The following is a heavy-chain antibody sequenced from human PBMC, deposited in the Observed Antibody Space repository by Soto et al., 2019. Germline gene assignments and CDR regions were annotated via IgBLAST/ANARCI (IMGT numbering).Heavy chain of an antibody. J-gene: IGHJ4*02. V-gene: IGHV3-30-3*01. CDR3: ARDRSSSGYYRPIDY. Sequence: QVQLVESGGGVVQPGRSLRLSCAASGFTFSSYAMHWVGQAPGQGLEWVAVISYDGSNKYYADSVKGRFTISRDNSKNTLYLQMNSLRAEDTAVYYCARDRSSSGYYRPIDYWGQGTLVTVSS. CDR1: GFTFSSYA. D-gene: IGHD3-22*01. CDR2: ISYDGSNK.